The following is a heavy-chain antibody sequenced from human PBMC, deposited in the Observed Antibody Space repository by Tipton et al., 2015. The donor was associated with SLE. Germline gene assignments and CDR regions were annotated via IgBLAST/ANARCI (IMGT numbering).Heavy chain of an antibody. CDR1: GFTFSSYE. D-gene: IGHD3-22*01. J-gene: IGHJ4*02. Sequence: GSLRLSCAASGFTFSSYEMNWVRQAPGEGLEWVSYISSSGSTIYYADSVKGRFTISRDNSKNTLYLQMNSLRAEDTAVYYCARGGDYDSTGSDYWGQGTLVTVSS. CDR2: ISSSGSTI. CDR3: ARGGDYDSTGSDY. V-gene: IGHV3-48*03.